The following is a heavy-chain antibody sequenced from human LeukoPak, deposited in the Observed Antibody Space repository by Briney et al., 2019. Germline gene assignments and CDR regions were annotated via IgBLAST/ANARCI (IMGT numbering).Heavy chain of an antibody. CDR1: GFTFSTYR. D-gene: IGHD6-19*01. CDR3: AKGSSGWYQYFDY. J-gene: IGHJ4*02. Sequence: GGSLRLSCAVSGFTFSTYRMHWVRQAPGKGLVWVSRINTDGSLINYADSVKGRFTMSRDNSKNTLYLQMNSLRAEDTAVYYCAKGSSGWYQYFDYWGQGTLVTVSS. V-gene: IGHV3-74*01. CDR2: INTDGSLI.